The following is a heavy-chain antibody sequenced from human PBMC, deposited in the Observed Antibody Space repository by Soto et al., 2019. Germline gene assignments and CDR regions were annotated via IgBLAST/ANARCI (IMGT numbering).Heavy chain of an antibody. D-gene: IGHD1-1*01. V-gene: IGHV4-59*01. CDR2: IYYIGTT. Sequence: AETLSLICAFSCDSFSRYYWRLFRHPRGRTLEWIGYIYYIGTTTYNPSLKSRVTISVDRSTNHFSLELSSVTAADTAVYYCARDLRGAGTSGYYGMDVWGQGTTVTVSS. CDR1: CDSFSRYY. J-gene: IGHJ6*02. CDR3: ARDLRGAGTSGYYGMDV.